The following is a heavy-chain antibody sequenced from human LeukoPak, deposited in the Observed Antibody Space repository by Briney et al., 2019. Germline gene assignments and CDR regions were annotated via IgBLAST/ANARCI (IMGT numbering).Heavy chain of an antibody. D-gene: IGHD3-22*01. CDR3: AGLVGRYSSGLYYYYFDY. Sequence: SETLSLTCTVSGDSINSLDLWSWVRQPPGKGLELIGEMYLSGTTHSNPSVKSRVTISIDKSKNQFFLNLSSVTAADTAVYYCAGLVGRYSSGLYYYYFDYWGQGTLVTVSS. V-gene: IGHV4-4*02. CDR2: MYLSGTT. J-gene: IGHJ4*02. CDR1: GDSINSLDL.